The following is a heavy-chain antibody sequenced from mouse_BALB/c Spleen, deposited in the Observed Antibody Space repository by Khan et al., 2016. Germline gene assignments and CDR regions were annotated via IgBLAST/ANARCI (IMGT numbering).Heavy chain of an antibody. Sequence: QIQLVQSGPELVKPGASVKMSCKASGYAFTSYYIHWVKQRPGQGLEWIGWNYPGDGMINYNEKFRGRTTLTADKSSSTAYMLLSSLTSEYSAIYVCARVYDGYSAWFGYWGQGTLVTVSA. CDR1: GYAFTSYY. J-gene: IGHJ3*01. V-gene: IGHV1S56*01. CDR2: NYPGDGMI. D-gene: IGHD2-3*01. CDR3: ARVYDGYSAWFGY.